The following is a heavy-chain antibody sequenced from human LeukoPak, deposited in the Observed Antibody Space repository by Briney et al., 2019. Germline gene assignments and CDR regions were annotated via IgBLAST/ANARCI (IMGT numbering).Heavy chain of an antibody. V-gene: IGHV1-2*02. CDR3: ARALSGYDYNWFDP. D-gene: IGHD5-12*01. CDR2: INPNSGGT. Sequence: ASVKVSCKASGYTFTGYYMHWVRPAPGQGLEWMGWINPNSGGTNYAQKFQGRVTMTRDTSISTAYMELSRLRSDDTAVYYCARALSGYDYNWFDPWGQGTLVTVSS. J-gene: IGHJ5*02. CDR1: GYTFTGYY.